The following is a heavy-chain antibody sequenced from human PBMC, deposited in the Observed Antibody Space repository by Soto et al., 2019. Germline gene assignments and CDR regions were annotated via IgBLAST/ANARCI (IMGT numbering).Heavy chain of an antibody. CDR3: ARTPAYSGSYYFDY. V-gene: IGHV3-53*01. D-gene: IGHD1-26*01. J-gene: IGHJ4*02. CDR2: IYSGGST. CDR1: GFTVSSNY. Sequence: EVQLVESGGGLIQPGGSLRLSCAASGFTVSSNYMSWVRQAPGKGLEWVSVIYSGGSTYYADSVKGRFTISRDNSKNTLYLQMNSLRAEDTAVYYCARTPAYSGSYYFDYWGQGTLVTVSS.